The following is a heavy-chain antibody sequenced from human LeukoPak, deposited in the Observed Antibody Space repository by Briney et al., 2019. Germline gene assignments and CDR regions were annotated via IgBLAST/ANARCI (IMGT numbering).Heavy chain of an antibody. V-gene: IGHV4-4*08. CDR2: IYNSGST. CDR3: ARLGDSLGD. CDR1: GGSLSTYY. Sequence: SETLSLTCTVSGGSLSTYYWSWIRQPPGKGLEWIGYIYNSGSTNYSPSLRSRVTISVDTSKNQFSLKLSSVTAADTAVYYCARLGDSLGDWGQGTLVTVSS. J-gene: IGHJ4*02. D-gene: IGHD3-16*01.